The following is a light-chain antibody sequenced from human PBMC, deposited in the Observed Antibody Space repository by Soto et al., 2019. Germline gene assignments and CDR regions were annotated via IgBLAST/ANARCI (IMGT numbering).Light chain of an antibody. J-gene: IGKJ2*01. CDR1: QSVSSY. Sequence: EIVLTQSPATLSLSPGERATLSCRASQSVSSYLAWYQQRPGQAPRLLLYDASKRATGIPVRFSGSGSGTDFTLTISSLEPEDFAVYYCHQRGNWPQTFGQGTKLEIK. CDR3: HQRGNWPQT. CDR2: DAS. V-gene: IGKV3-11*01.